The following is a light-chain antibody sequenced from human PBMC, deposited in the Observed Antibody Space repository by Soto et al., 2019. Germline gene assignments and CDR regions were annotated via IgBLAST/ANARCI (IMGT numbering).Light chain of an antibody. Sequence: QSVLTHPPSASGTPGQRVTISCSGSSSNIGSNTVNWYQQLPGTAPKRLIYSNNQRPSGVPDRFSGSKFGTSASLAISGLLSEDEADYYCAAWDESLNAWVFGGGTKLTVL. CDR2: SNN. CDR3: AAWDESLNAWV. CDR1: SSNIGSNT. V-gene: IGLV1-44*01. J-gene: IGLJ3*02.